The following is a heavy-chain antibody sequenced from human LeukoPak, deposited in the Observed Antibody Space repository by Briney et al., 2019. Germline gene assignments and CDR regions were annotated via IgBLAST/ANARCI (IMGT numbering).Heavy chain of an antibody. J-gene: IGHJ4*02. V-gene: IGHV3-11*04. Sequence: SGGSLRLSCAASGFTFSDYYMSWIRQAPGKGLEWVSYISSSGGYMFYADSVKGRFIISRDNAKDSLYLQMNSLRVEDTAVYYCLRGDRRDYWGQGTLVTVSS. CDR2: ISSSGGYM. CDR1: GFTFSDYY. CDR3: LRGDRRDY.